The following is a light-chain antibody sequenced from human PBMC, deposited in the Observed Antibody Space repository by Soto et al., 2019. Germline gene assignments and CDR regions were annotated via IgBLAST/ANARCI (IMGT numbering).Light chain of an antibody. CDR2: DAS. Sequence: DIQMTQSPSTLSASVGDRVTITCRASQSLNNYLAWYQQTPGKAPKLLIYDASTLERGVPSRFSGTGSGTEFTLTISSLHPDDFATYYCQQYNGPITFGQGTRLEI. J-gene: IGKJ5*01. CDR1: QSLNNY. CDR3: QQYNGPIT. V-gene: IGKV1-5*01.